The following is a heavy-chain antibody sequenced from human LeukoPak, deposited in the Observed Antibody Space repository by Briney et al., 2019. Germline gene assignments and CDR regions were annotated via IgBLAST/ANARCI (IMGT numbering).Heavy chain of an antibody. CDR2: IYTSGST. V-gene: IGHV4-4*09. CDR3: ARRNLLGATTV. J-gene: IGHJ4*02. Sequence: SETLSLTCTVSGGSISNYYWSWIRQPPGKGLEWIGYIYTSGSTNYNPSLKSRVTISVDTSKNQFSLKLSSVTAADTAVYYCARRNLLGATTVWGQGTLVTVSS. CDR1: GGSISNYY. D-gene: IGHD1-26*01.